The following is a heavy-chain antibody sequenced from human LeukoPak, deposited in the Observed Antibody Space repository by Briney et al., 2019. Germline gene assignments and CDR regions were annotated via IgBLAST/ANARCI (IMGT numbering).Heavy chain of an antibody. CDR1: GFTLRNYG. Sequence: LAGGSLRLSCAASGFTLRNYGMSWVRQAPGKGLEWVLAISGSGYNTYYADSVKGRFTISRDNSKNTLYLQMNSLRVEDTAVYYCAKRGVSTVERYTTLPHFYYWGQGTLVTVSS. J-gene: IGHJ4*02. CDR2: ISGSGYNT. V-gene: IGHV3-23*01. D-gene: IGHD3-16*02. CDR3: AKRGVSTVERYTTLPHFYY.